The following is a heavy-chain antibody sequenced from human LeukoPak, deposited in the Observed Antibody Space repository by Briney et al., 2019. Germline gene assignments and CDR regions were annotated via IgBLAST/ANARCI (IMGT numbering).Heavy chain of an antibody. Sequence: SETLSLTCAVYGGSFSGYYWSWIRQPPGKGLEWIGEINHSGSTNYNPSLKSRVTISVDTSKNQFSLKLSSVTAADTAVYYCARDSPQSTRGSYRYFDYWGQGTLVTVSS. J-gene: IGHJ4*02. CDR3: ARDSPQSTRGSYRYFDY. V-gene: IGHV4-34*01. D-gene: IGHD3-16*02. CDR2: INHSGST. CDR1: GGSFSGYY.